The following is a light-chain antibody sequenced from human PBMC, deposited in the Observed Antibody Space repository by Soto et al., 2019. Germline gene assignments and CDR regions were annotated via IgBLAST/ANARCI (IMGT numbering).Light chain of an antibody. CDR2: EAA. CDR1: QYIHNY. V-gene: IGKV1-5*03. J-gene: IGKJ1*01. Sequence: DIQMTQSPSTLSASVGDRVTITCRASQYIHNYLAWYQQKPGEAPKLLIYEAANLESGVPSRFSGSGTGTEFTLTISSLQPDDFATYYCQQSNNSPWTFGQGTRVEI. CDR3: QQSNNSPWT.